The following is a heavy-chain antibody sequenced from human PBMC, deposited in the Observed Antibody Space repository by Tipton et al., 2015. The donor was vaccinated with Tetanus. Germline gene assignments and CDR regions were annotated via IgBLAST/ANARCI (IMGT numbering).Heavy chain of an antibody. V-gene: IGHV4-61*08. J-gene: IGHJ3*01. D-gene: IGHD2-2*01. CDR2: VYHSGAT. CDR3: ARRSYCSSSRCFDAFDL. Sequence: LRLSCTVSGSSIRGSGHYWTWIRQPPGKEPEWVGYVYHSGATNYHPSLKSRVAISMDTSKNQISLKLSSVTAADTAVYYCARRSYCSSSRCFDAFDLWGPGTRVTVSS. CDR1: GSSIRGSGHY.